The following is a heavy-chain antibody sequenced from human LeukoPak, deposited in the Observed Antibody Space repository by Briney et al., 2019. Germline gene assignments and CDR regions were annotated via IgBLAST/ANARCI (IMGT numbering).Heavy chain of an antibody. CDR3: ASGSYYGEIDY. CDR1: GGSISSYY. V-gene: IGHV4-4*07. J-gene: IGHJ4*02. Sequence: PSETLSLTCTVSGGSISSYYWSWIRQPAGKGLEWIGRIYTSGSTNYNPFLKSRVTMSVDTSKNQFSLKLSSVTAADTAVYYCASGSYYGEIDYWGQGTLVTVSS. D-gene: IGHD1-26*01. CDR2: IYTSGST.